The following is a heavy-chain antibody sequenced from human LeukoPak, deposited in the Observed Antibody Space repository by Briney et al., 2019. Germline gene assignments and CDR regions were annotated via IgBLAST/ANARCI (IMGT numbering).Heavy chain of an antibody. D-gene: IGHD3-10*01. Sequence: SETLSLTCTVSGGSISSYYWRCIRHPAGEGLEWIGRIYTSGSTNYNPSLKSRVTMSVDTSKNQFSLKLSSVTAADTAVYYCARDVGSGSPFDYWGQGTLVTVSS. CDR2: IYTSGST. V-gene: IGHV4-4*07. CDR3: ARDVGSGSPFDY. J-gene: IGHJ4*02. CDR1: GGSISSYY.